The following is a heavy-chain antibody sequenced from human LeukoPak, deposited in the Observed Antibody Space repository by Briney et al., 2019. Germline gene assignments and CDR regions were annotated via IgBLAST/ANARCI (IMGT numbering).Heavy chain of an antibody. J-gene: IGHJ4*02. V-gene: IGHV3-48*03. CDR3: TTLGYHLDS. D-gene: IGHD3-22*01. Sequence: QPGGSLRLSCAASGFDFGAYEMNWVRQAPGKGLEWVAYFAGSDTTKYYADSVRGRFTISRDNAKKSLYLQMNSLRAEDTALYYCTTLGYHLDSWGQGTLVTVSS. CDR2: FAGSDTTK. CDR1: GFDFGAYE.